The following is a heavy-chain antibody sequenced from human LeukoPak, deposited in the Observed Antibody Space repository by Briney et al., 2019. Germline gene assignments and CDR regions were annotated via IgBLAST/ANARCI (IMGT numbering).Heavy chain of an antibody. Sequence: GESLRLSCAASGFTFSSYAMHWVRQAPGKGLEWVAVMSYDGSNKYYADSVKGRFTISRDNSKNTLYLQMNSLRAEDTAVYYCARGGTNCSGGSCYPNWFDPWGQGTLVTVSS. CDR1: GFTFSSYA. CDR2: MSYDGSNK. V-gene: IGHV3-30*04. D-gene: IGHD2-15*01. J-gene: IGHJ5*02. CDR3: ARGGTNCSGGSCYPNWFDP.